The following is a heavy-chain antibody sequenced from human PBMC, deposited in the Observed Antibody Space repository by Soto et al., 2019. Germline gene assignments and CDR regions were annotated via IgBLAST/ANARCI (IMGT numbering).Heavy chain of an antibody. CDR3: ARGYSGSYRADY. D-gene: IGHD1-26*01. V-gene: IGHV3-74*03. Sequence: EVQLVESGGGLVQPGGSLRLSCAASGFTFSSYCMHWVRQAAGKGLVWVSRINSDGSSTTYADFVKGRFTISRDNAKNTLYLQMNSLRAEDTAVYYCARGYSGSYRADYWGQGTLVTVSS. CDR2: INSDGSST. CDR1: GFTFSSYC. J-gene: IGHJ4*02.